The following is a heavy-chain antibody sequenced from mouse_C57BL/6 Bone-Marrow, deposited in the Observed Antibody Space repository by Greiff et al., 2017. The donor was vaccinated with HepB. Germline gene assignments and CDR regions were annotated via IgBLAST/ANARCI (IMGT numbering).Heavy chain of an antibody. CDR3: ARLITTNY. CDR2: ISDGGSYT. V-gene: IGHV5-4*01. CDR1: GFTFSSYA. Sequence: EVQRVESGGGLVKPGGSLKLSCAASGFTFSSYAMSWVRQTPEKRLEWVATISDGGSYTYYPDNVKGRFTISRDNAKNNLYLQMSHLKSEDTAMYYCARLITTNYWGQGTTLTVSS. D-gene: IGHD2-4*01. J-gene: IGHJ2*01.